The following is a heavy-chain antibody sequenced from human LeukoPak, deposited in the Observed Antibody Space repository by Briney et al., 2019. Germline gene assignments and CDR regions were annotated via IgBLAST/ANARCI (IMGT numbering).Heavy chain of an antibody. V-gene: IGHV3-33*01. CDR1: GFIFSSYG. CDR2: IWYDGSKK. Sequence: GGSLRLSCAASGFIFSSYGMHWVRQAPGKGLEWVAVIWYDGSKKYYADSVKGRFIISRDNSKNTLYLQMNSLRAEDTAVYYCARDSVGATNYFDYWGQGTLVTVSS. D-gene: IGHD1-26*01. J-gene: IGHJ4*02. CDR3: ARDSVGATNYFDY.